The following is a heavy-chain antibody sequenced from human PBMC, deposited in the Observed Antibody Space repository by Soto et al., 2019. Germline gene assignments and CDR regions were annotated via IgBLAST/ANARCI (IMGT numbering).Heavy chain of an antibody. J-gene: IGHJ4*02. D-gene: IGHD6-19*01. V-gene: IGHV3-33*01. Sequence: QVQLVESGGGVVQPGRSLRLSCAASGFTFSSYGMQWVRQAPGKGLDWVALIWYDGSNKYYADSVKGRFTISRDNSKNTLYLQMNGLRAEDTAVYYWARDMGYTSGPGFDYWGQGTLVTVSS. CDR3: ARDMGYTSGPGFDY. CDR1: GFTFSSYG. CDR2: IWYDGSNK.